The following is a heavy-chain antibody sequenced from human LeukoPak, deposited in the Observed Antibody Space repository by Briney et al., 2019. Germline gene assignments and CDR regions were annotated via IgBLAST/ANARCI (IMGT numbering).Heavy chain of an antibody. D-gene: IGHD2-2*01. CDR2: IYYSGST. CDR1: GGSISSYY. CDR3: ARDGRIRGYCSSSCHSVDAFDI. J-gene: IGHJ3*02. Sequence: SETLSLTCTVSGGSISSYYWSWIRQPPGKGLEWIGYIYYSGSTNYNPSLKSRVTISVDTSKIQFSLELSSVTAADTAVYYCARDGRIRGYCSSSCHSVDAFDIWGQGTMVTVSS. V-gene: IGHV4-59*01.